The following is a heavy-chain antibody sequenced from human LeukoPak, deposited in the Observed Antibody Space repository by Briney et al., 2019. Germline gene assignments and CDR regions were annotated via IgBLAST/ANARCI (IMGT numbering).Heavy chain of an antibody. J-gene: IGHJ4*02. CDR3: ARDQGVSGFDY. D-gene: IGHD6-13*01. CDR2: ISYSGSS. CDR1: GGSIISTIYY. V-gene: IGHV4-39*07. Sequence: SETLSLTCTVSGGSIISTIYYWGWIRQSPGKGLDWIGSISYSGSSFCKPSLKSRVTIAVDTSKNQFSLRLSSVTAADTAFYYCARDQGVSGFDYWGQGTLVTVSS.